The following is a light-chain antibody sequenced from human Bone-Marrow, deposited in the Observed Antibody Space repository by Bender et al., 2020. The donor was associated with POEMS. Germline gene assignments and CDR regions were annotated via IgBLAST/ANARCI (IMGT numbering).Light chain of an antibody. J-gene: IGLJ2*01. CDR2: DDS. Sequence: SYVLTQPPSVSVAPGQTARITCGGNNIGSNSVHWYQQKPGQAPVLVVYDDSNRPSGIPERFSGSNSGNTATLTISRAQAGDESDYYCQVWDTSSDLVVFGGGTKLTVL. CDR3: QVWDTSSDLVV. CDR1: NIGSNS. V-gene: IGLV3-21*02.